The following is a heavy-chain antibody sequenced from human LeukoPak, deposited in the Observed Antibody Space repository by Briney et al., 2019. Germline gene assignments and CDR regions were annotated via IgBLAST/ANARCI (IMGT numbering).Heavy chain of an antibody. D-gene: IGHD6-19*01. CDR1: GFTFSSYA. Sequence: PGGSLRLSCAASGFTFSSYAMTWVRQAPGKGLEWVSAISGTGGSTYYADSVKGRFTISRDNSKNTLYLQMNSLRAEDTAVYYCASTLRHASGWYWWGQGTLVTVSS. CDR3: ASTLRHASGWYW. V-gene: IGHV3-23*01. J-gene: IGHJ4*02. CDR2: ISGTGGST.